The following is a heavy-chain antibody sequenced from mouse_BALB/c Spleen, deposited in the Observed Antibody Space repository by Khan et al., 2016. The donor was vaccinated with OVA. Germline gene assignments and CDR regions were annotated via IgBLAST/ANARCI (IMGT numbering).Heavy chain of an antibody. J-gene: IGHJ4*01. CDR3: THSLLLCAMDY. Sequence: VRLQQSGAEFVKPGASVRLSCTASGFNIKNTYIHWVKQRPEQGLEWIGRIDPANGNTKYDPKFQGKATLTADTSSNTAYLQLSSLTSEDTAVYYCTHSLLLCAMDYWGQGTSVTVSS. CDR2: IDPANGNT. CDR1: GFNIKNTY. V-gene: IGHV14-3*02. D-gene: IGHD1-2*01.